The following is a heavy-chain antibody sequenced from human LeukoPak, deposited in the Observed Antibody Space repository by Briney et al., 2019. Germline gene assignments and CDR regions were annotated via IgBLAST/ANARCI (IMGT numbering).Heavy chain of an antibody. CDR3: AKEGGSGYYLD. J-gene: IGHJ4*02. D-gene: IGHD3-22*01. Sequence: PGRSLRLSCAASGFTFSSYGMHWVRQARGKGLEWVAVIWYGGSNKYYADSVKGRFTISRDNSKNTLYLQMNSLRTEDTAVYYCAKEGGSGYYLDWGQGTLVTVSS. V-gene: IGHV3-33*06. CDR1: GFTFSSYG. CDR2: IWYGGSNK.